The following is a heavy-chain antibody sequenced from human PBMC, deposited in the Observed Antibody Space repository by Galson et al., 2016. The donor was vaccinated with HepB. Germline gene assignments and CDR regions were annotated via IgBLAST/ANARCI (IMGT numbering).Heavy chain of an antibody. D-gene: IGHD1-14*01. CDR3: ARSREPAPDY. CDR1: GFTFINYH. CDR2: ISSGSSTK. V-gene: IGHV3-48*01. Sequence: SLRLSCAVSGFTFINYHMNWVRQAPGKGLEWVSYISSGSSTKYYADSVKGRFTISRDNAKNSLYLQMNSLIPDDTAVYYCARSREPAPDYWGQGTLVTVSS. J-gene: IGHJ4*02.